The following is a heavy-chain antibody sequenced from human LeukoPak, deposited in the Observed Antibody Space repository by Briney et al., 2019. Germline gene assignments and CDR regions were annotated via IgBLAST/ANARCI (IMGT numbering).Heavy chain of an antibody. V-gene: IGHV4-4*07. D-gene: IGHD3-22*01. J-gene: IGHJ4*02. Sequence: SETLSLTCTVPGGSISSYCWSWIRQPAGKGLDWIGRIYTSGSTNYNPSLKSRVTMSVDTSKNQFSLKLSSVTAADTAVYYCARDRYYYDSSGYYYGAYYFDYWGQGTLVTVSS. CDR3: ARDRYYYDSSGYYYGAYYFDY. CDR1: GGSISSYC. CDR2: IYTSGST.